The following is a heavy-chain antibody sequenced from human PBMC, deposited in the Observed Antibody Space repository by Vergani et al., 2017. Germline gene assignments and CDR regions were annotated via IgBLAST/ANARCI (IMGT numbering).Heavy chain of an antibody. Sequence: QVQLVESGGGVVQPGRSLRLSCAASGFTFSSYGMHWVRQAPGKGLEWVAVISYDGSNKYYADSVKGRFTISRDNSKNTLYLQMNSLRAEDTAVYYCAKGRPVVVVAAAMEDYWGQGTLVTVSS. CDR3: AKGRPVVVVAAAMEDY. V-gene: IGHV3-30*18. CDR2: ISYDGSNK. CDR1: GFTFSSYG. D-gene: IGHD2-15*01. J-gene: IGHJ4*02.